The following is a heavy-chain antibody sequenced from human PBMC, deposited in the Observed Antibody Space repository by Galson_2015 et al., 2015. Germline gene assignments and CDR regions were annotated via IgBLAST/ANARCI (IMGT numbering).Heavy chain of an antibody. V-gene: IGHV3-30*01. J-gene: IGHJ4*02. CDR1: RLTFNSYA. CDR3: ARISGLRHFDWQEGTRYFDY. Sequence: SLRLSCAASRLTFNSYAMHWVRQAPGKGLEWVAVISYDGSKTFYADSVRGRFTISRDNSKNTLYLQMNSLRGEDTAVYYCARISGLRHFDWQEGTRYFDYWGQGTLVIVSS. D-gene: IGHD3-9*01. CDR2: ISYDGSKT.